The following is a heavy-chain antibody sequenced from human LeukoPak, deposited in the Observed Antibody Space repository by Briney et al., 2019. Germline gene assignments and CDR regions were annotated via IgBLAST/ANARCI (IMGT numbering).Heavy chain of an antibody. J-gene: IGHJ3*02. Sequence: GGSLRLSCAASGFTFSSYSMNWVRQAPGKGLEWVSSISSSSSYIYYADSVKGRFTISRDNAKNSLYLQMNSLRAEDTAVYYCARDGAVAGIDNAFDIWGQGTTVTVSS. CDR2: ISSSSSYI. V-gene: IGHV3-21*01. CDR1: GFTFSSYS. D-gene: IGHD6-19*01. CDR3: ARDGAVAGIDNAFDI.